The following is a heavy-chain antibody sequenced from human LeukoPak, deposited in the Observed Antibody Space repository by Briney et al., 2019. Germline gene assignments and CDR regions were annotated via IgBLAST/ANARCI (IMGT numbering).Heavy chain of an antibody. CDR3: AKDPFDLDYGGNHYFDYYGPLFDY. D-gene: IGHD4-23*01. CDR1: GFTFSSYG. CDR2: ISGSGGST. J-gene: IGHJ4*02. V-gene: IGHV3-23*01. Sequence: GGSLRLSCAASGFTFSSYGMSWVRQAPGKGLEWVSAISGSGGSTYYADSVKGRFTISRDNSKNTLYLQMNSLRAEDTAVYYCAKDPFDLDYGGNHYFDYYGPLFDYWGQGTLVTVSS.